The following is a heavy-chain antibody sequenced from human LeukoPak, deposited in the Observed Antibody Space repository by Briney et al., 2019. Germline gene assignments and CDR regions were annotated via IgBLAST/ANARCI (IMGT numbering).Heavy chain of an antibody. CDR2: IYYSGST. D-gene: IGHD2-2*01. CDR3: ARQLQEDYFDY. J-gene: IGHJ4*02. Sequence: PSETLSLTCTVSGGSISSGGYYWSWIRQHPGKGLEWIGYIYYSGSTNYNPSLKSRVTISVDTSKNQFSLKLSSVTAADTAVYYCARQLQEDYFDYWGQGTLVTVSS. V-gene: IGHV4-61*08. CDR1: GGSISSGGYY.